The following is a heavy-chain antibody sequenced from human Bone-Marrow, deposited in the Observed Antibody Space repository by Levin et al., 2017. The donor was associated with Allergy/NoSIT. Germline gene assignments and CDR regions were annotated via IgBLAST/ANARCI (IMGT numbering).Heavy chain of an antibody. D-gene: IGHD6-6*01. CDR1: GFTFSSYG. Sequence: LSLTCAASGFTFSSYGMHWVRQAPGKGLDWVAVISYDGNNQYYADSVKGRFIISRDNSKNTLYLQMNSLRVEDTAVYYCAKALFFYSSSSEGDYWGQGTLVTVSS. V-gene: IGHV3-30*18. CDR3: AKALFFYSSSSEGDY. CDR2: ISYDGNNQ. J-gene: IGHJ4*02.